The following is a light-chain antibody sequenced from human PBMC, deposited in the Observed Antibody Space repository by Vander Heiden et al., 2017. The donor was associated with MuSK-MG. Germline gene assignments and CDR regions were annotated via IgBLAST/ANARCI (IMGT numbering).Light chain of an antibody. CDR1: QGIRND. J-gene: IGKJ4*01. CDR2: AAS. V-gene: IGKV1-6*01. CDR3: RQDYSYPLT. Sequence: IQMTQFPSSLSASVGDRVTITCRASQGIRNDLGWYQRKPGKAPKLLIYAASSLQSGVPSRFSGSGSGTDFTLTISSLKPEDFATYYCRQDYSYPLTFGGGTKVEIK.